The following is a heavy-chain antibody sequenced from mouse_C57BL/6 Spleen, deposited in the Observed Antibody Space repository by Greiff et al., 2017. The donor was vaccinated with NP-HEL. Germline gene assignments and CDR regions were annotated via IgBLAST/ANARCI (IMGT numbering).Heavy chain of an antibody. D-gene: IGHD2-4*01. CDR3: AKNGMDDYAWFAY. V-gene: IGHV2-5*01. J-gene: IGHJ3*01. CDR2: IWRGGST. CDR1: GFSLTSYG. Sequence: QVQLKESGPGLVQPSQSLSITCTVSGFSLTSYGVHWVRQSPGKGLEWLGVIWRGGSTDYNAAFMSRLSITKDNSKSQVFFKMNSLQADDTAIYYCAKNGMDDYAWFAYWGQGTLVTVSA.